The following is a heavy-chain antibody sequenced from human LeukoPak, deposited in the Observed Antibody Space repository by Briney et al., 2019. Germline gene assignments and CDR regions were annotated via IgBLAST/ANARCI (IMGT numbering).Heavy chain of an antibody. CDR3: ARVSGQFLFYYYMDV. V-gene: IGHV4-39*06. CDR1: SGSISSSSYY. CDR2: IYYSGNT. Sequence: KSSETLSLTCTVSSGSISSSSYYWGWIRQPPGKGLEWIGSIYYSGNTYYNASLKSQVSISIDTSKNQFPLKLTSVTAADTALYYCARVSGQFLFYYYMDVWGKGTTVTVSS. J-gene: IGHJ6*03.